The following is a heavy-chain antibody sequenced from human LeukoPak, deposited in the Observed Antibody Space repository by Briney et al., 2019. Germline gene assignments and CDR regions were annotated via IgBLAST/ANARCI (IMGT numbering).Heavy chain of an antibody. CDR1: GGSISSYY. Sequence: SETLSLTCTVSGGSISSYYWSWIRQPPGKGLEWIGYIYYSGITNYNPSLKGRVTLSVDTSKNQFSLKRSSVIAADTAVYYCARLYYYGSGSSIGLIDYWGQGTLVTVSS. V-gene: IGHV4-59*08. CDR3: ARLYYYGSGSSIGLIDY. J-gene: IGHJ4*02. CDR2: IYYSGIT. D-gene: IGHD3-10*01.